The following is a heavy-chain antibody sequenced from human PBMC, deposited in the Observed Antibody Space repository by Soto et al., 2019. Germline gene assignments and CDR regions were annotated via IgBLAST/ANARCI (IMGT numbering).Heavy chain of an antibody. V-gene: IGHV3-21*01. CDR1: GFTFSSYS. CDR3: ARLSVVPAAINYYYCMDV. J-gene: IGHJ6*02. CDR2: ISSSSSYI. D-gene: IGHD2-2*01. Sequence: GGSLRLSCAASGFTFSSYSMNWVRQAPGKGLEWVSSISSSSSYIYYADSVKGRFTISRDNAKNSLYLQMNSLRAEDTAVYYCARLSVVPAAINYYYCMDVWGQGTTVTVSS.